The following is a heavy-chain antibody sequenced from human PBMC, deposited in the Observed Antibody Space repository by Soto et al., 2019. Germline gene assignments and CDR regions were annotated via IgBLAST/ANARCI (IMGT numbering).Heavy chain of an antibody. V-gene: IGHV4-31*03. J-gene: IGHJ3*02. CDR2: IYYSGST. CDR3: ARETLYEISSAFDI. Sequence: QVQLQESGPGLVKPSQTLSLTCTVSGGSISSSGYYWSWIRQHPGKGLEWIGYIYYSGSTYYNPSLKSRVTISVDTSKNQFSLKLSSVTAADTAVYYCARETLYEISSAFDIWGQGTMVTVSS. CDR1: GGSISSSGYY. D-gene: IGHD2-8*01.